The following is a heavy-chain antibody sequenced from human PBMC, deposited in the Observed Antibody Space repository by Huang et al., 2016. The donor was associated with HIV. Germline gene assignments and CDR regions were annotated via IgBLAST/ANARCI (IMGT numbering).Heavy chain of an antibody. J-gene: IGHJ4*02. CDR3: ARSQGLVGDFDF. V-gene: IGHV2-70*15. Sequence: QVTLRESGPALVKPTQTLTLTCTFSGFSLTTTRMGVSWIRQSPGKAPEWLARIVWDDNKYYSTSQKTRLTISKGASKNQVVLKMTNMDPVDTATYYCARSQGLVGDFDFWGQGTLVSVSS. D-gene: IGHD3-10*01. CDR1: GFSLTTTRMG. CDR2: IVWDDNK.